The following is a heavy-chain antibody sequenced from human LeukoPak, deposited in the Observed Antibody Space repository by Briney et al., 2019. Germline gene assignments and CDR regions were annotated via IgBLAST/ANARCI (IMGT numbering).Heavy chain of an antibody. J-gene: IGHJ4*02. CDR1: GYTFTSYD. CDR3: ARVNNFNPFDY. CDR2: IYSYNGKT. Sequence: ASVKVSCKASGYTFTSYDIGWVRQAPGQGLEWMGWIYSYNGKTNYAQNFQGRVTLTTDTSTTTAYMELKSLRSDDTAVYYCARVNNFNPFDYWGQGTLVTVSS. D-gene: IGHD1-1*01. V-gene: IGHV1-18*01.